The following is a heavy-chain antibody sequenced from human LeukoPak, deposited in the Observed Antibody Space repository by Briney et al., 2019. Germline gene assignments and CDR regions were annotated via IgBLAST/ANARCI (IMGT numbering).Heavy chain of an antibody. J-gene: IGHJ1*01. CDR1: GFTFNTYA. D-gene: IGHD2-15*01. CDR3: ARDPTRCSGGSCYSPAFQH. V-gene: IGHV3-30*04. CDR2: ISYDGSHK. Sequence: PGRSLRLSCAAPGFTFNTYAMHWVRQAPGKGLEWVALISYDGSHKYYADSVKGRFTISRDNSKNTLYLQMNSLRAEDTAVYYCARDPTRCSGGSCYSPAFQHWGQGTLVTVYS.